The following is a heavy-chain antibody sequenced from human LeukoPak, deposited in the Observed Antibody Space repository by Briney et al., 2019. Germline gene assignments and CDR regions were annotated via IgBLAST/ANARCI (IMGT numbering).Heavy chain of an antibody. J-gene: IGHJ5*02. CDR3: ARDSGTTGEVKFDP. CDR2: IYHSGDT. Sequence: PSETLSLTCIVSGYSITSGYYWGWIRQPPGKGLEWIGSIYHSGDTYYNPSLKSRVTISVDTSKNQFSLKLDSVTAADTAVYYCARDSGTTGEVKFDPWGQGMLVTVSS. CDR1: GYSITSGYY. V-gene: IGHV4-38-2*02. D-gene: IGHD3-10*01.